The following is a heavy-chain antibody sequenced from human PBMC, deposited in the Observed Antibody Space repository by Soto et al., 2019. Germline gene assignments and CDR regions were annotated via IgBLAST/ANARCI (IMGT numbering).Heavy chain of an antibody. D-gene: IGHD1-1*01. CDR1: NDSINSYY. CDR2: IHYSGNT. V-gene: IGHV4-59*01. Sequence: PSETLSLTCNVSNDSINSYYWTWIRQSPGKGLEWIGYIHYSGNTNYNPSLKSRVTISIDKSKKFFSLKLTSVTAADTAMYFCARKRETTASPTDFSYYGLDVWGRGTTVTVS. J-gene: IGHJ6*02. CDR3: ARKRETTASPTDFSYYGLDV.